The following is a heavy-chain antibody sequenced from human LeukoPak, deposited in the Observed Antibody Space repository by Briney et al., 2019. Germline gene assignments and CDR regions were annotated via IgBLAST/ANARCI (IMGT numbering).Heavy chain of an antibody. CDR1: GYTFTNYG. D-gene: IGHD3-10*01. Sequence: ASVKVSCKASGYTFTNYGISWVRQAAGQGLEWMGWINPNCGGTNYAQKFQGRVTMTRDTSISTAYMELSRLRSDDTAVYYCARDAELLWFGELLGELPYYIDVWGKGTTVTISS. CDR3: ARDAELLWFGELLGELPYYIDV. J-gene: IGHJ6*03. V-gene: IGHV1-2*02. CDR2: INPNCGGT.